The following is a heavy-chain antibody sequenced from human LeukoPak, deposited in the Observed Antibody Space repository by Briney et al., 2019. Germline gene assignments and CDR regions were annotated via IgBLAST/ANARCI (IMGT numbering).Heavy chain of an antibody. V-gene: IGHV1-46*01. CDR2: INPSGGST. CDR1: GYTFTSQY. Sequence: ASVKVSCKASGYTFTSQYVHWVRQAPGRGLEWMGIINPSGGSTRYAQKFQGRVTMTRDTSTSTVYMELKRLRSEDTAVYYCARMYYDILTGYMYFQHWGQGTLVTVSS. D-gene: IGHD3-9*01. CDR3: ARMYYDILTGYMYFQH. J-gene: IGHJ1*01.